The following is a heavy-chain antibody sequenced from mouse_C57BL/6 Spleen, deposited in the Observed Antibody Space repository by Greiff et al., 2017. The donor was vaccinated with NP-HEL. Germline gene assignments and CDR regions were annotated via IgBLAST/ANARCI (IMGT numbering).Heavy chain of an antibody. CDR1: GFTFSDYG. D-gene: IGHD2-1*01. CDR3: ARRFYGNYGFAY. V-gene: IGHV5-17*01. CDR2: ICSGSSTI. J-gene: IGHJ3*01. Sequence: EVKVVESGGGLVKPGGSLKLSCAASGFTFSDYGMHWVRQAPEKGLEWVAYICSGSSTIYYADTVKGRVTISRDNAKNTLFLQMTSLRSEDTAMYYCARRFYGNYGFAYWGQGTLVTVSA.